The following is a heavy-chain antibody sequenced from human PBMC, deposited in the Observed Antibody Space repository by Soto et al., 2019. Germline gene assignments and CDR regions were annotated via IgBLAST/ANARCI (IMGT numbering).Heavy chain of an antibody. Sequence: PGGSLRLSCAASGFTFSSYGMHWVRQAPGKGLEWVAVISYDGSNKYYADSVKGRFTISRDNSKNTLYLQMNSLRAEDTAVYYCAKARGERIVATYDYWGQGTLVTVSS. CDR3: AKARGERIVATYDY. J-gene: IGHJ4*02. CDR2: ISYDGSNK. CDR1: GFTFSSYG. V-gene: IGHV3-30*18. D-gene: IGHD5-12*01.